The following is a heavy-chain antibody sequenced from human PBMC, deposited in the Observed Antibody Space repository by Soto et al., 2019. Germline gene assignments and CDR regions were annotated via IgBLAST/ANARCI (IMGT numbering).Heavy chain of an antibody. J-gene: IGHJ6*02. CDR3: ARAGLIFGVVIMPYYGMDV. CDR1: GYTFTGYY. Sequence: ASVKVSCKASGYTFTGYYMHWVRQAPGQGLEWMGWINPNSGGTNYAQKFQGRVTMIRDTSISTAYMELSRLRSDDTAVYYCARAGLIFGVVIMPYYGMDVWGQGTTVTVSS. V-gene: IGHV1-2*02. D-gene: IGHD3-3*01. CDR2: INPNSGGT.